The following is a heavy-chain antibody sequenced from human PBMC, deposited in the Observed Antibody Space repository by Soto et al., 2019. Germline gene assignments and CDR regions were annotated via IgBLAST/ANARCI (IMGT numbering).Heavy chain of an antibody. J-gene: IGHJ5*02. D-gene: IGHD2-21*01. CDR2: VYSSGST. Sequence: SETLSLTCTVSGDSITSYNWNWRRQPPGKALEWIGYVYSSGSTNYNPSLKSRVTISVDTSRNQFSLKVNSVTAADTAVYYCARRAVVAVTGSLDNWLDPWGQGILVTVSS. CDR3: ARRAVVAVTGSLDNWLDP. V-gene: IGHV4-59*01. CDR1: GDSITSYN.